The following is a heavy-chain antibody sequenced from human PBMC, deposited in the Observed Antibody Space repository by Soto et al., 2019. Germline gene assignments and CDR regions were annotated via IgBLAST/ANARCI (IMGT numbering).Heavy chain of an antibody. CDR3: ARRESYDILTGYYHFDY. D-gene: IGHD3-9*01. V-gene: IGHV4-59*04. J-gene: IGHJ4*02. CDR1: GGSISSYY. Sequence: SETLSLTCTVSGGSISSYYWSWIRQPPGKGLEWIGNIYYSGSTYYNPSLKSRVTISVDTSKNQFSLKLSSVTAADTAVYYCARRESYDILTGYYHFDYWGQGTLVTVSS. CDR2: IYYSGST.